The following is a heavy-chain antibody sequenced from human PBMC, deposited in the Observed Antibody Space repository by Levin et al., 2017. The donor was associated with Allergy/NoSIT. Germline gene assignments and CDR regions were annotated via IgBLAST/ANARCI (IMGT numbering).Heavy chain of an antibody. CDR3: ARHLTVSSWYTFDY. D-gene: IGHD6-13*01. J-gene: IGHJ4*02. Sequence: RSQTLSLTCTVSGGSISSSSYYWGWIRQPPGKGLEWIGSIYYSGSTYYNPSLKSRVTISVDTSKNQFSLKLSSVTAADTAVYYCARHLTVSSWYTFDYWGQGTLVTVSS. CDR2: IYYSGST. CDR1: GGSISSSSYY. V-gene: IGHV4-39*01.